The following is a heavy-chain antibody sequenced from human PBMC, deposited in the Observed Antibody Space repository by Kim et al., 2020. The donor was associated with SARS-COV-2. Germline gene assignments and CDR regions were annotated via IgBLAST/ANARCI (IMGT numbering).Heavy chain of an antibody. CDR1: GFTFSSYG. J-gene: IGHJ4*02. CDR3: ARESVDIVATFDY. D-gene: IGHD5-12*01. V-gene: IGHV3-33*01. CDR2: IWYDGSNK. Sequence: GGSLRLSCAASGFTFSSYGMHWVRQAPGKGLEWVAVIWYDGSNKYYADSVKGRFTISRDNSKNTLYLQMNSLRAEDTAVYYCARESVDIVATFDYWGQGTLVTVSS.